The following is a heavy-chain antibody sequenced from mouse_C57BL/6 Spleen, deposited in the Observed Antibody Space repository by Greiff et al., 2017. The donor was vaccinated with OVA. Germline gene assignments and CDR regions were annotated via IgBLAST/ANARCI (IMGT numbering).Heavy chain of an antibody. CDR2: ISDGGSYT. CDR3: ARDDYDGDWYFDV. D-gene: IGHD2-4*01. Sequence: EVKLQESGGGLVKPGGSLKLSCAASGFTFSSYAMSWVRQTPEKRLEWVATISDGGSYTYYPDNVKGRFTISRDNAKNNLYLQMSHLKSEDTAMYYCARDDYDGDWYFDVWGTGTTVTVSS. CDR1: GFTFSSYA. J-gene: IGHJ1*03. V-gene: IGHV5-4*01.